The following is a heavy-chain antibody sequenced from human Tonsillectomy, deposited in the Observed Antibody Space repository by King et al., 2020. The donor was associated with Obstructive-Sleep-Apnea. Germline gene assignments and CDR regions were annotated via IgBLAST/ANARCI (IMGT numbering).Heavy chain of an antibody. Sequence: QLTLKESGPVLVKPTETLTLTCTVSGFSLSNARMGVSWIRQPPGKALEWLAHIFSNDEKSHSTSLKSRLTISKDTSKSQVVLTMTNMDPVDTATYYCARIDSRWYPFDVYWYFDLWGRGTLVTVSS. V-gene: IGHV2-26*01. J-gene: IGHJ2*01. D-gene: IGHD6-13*01. CDR2: IFSNDEK. CDR1: GFSLSNARMG. CDR3: ARIDSRWYPFDVYWYFDL.